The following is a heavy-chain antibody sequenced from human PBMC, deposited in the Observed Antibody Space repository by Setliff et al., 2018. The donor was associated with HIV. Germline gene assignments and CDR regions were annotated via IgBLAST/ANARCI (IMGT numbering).Heavy chain of an antibody. J-gene: IGHJ4*02. V-gene: IGHV4-34*01. CDR2: INYSGHT. Sequence: PSETLSLTCAVYGGSFSGFYWSWIRQPPGKGLEWIGEINYSGHTNYNSSLKSRVTISVDTSKNQFSLKLSSVTAADTAVYYCARGVRGVIIDWYYFDYWGQGTLVTVSS. D-gene: IGHD3-10*01. CDR3: ARGVRGVIIDWYYFDY. CDR1: GGSFSGFY.